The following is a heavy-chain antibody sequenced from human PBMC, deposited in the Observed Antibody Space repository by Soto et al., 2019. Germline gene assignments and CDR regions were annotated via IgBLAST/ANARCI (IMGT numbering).Heavy chain of an antibody. J-gene: IGHJ2*01. CDR1: GYTLTELS. V-gene: IGHV1-24*01. Sequence: ASVKVSCKVSGYTLTELSMHWVRQAPGKGLEWMGGFDPEDGETIYAQKFQGRVTMTEDTSTDTAYMELSSLRSEDTAVYYCETESKGGCLFPQNWYFDLGGRAPLVT. CDR3: ETESKGGCLFPQNWYFDL. CDR2: FDPEDGET. D-gene: IGHD3-16*01.